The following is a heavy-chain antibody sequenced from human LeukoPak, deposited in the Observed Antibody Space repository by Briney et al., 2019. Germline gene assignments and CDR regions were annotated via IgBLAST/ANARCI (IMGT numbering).Heavy chain of an antibody. Sequence: ASVKVSCKASGYTFTSYDINWVRQATGQGLEWMGWMNPNSGNTGYAQKLQGRVTMTRNTSMSTAYMELSSLRSEDTAVYYCARRRKGLRYFDWLPLGYWGQGTLVTVSS. CDR2: MNPNSGNT. CDR3: ARRRKGLRYFDWLPLGY. J-gene: IGHJ4*02. CDR1: GYTFTSYD. D-gene: IGHD3-9*01. V-gene: IGHV1-8*01.